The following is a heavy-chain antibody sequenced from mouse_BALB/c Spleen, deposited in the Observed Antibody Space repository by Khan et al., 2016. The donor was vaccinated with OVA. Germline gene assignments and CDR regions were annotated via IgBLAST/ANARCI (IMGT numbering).Heavy chain of an antibody. D-gene: IGHD1-2*01. J-gene: IGHJ3*01. Sequence: QVQLKQSGPGLVAPSQSLSITCTVSGFSLTGYGINWVRQPPGKGLEWLGMIWGDGSTDYNSALKSRLSISKDNSKSQVFLKMNSLQTDDTARYXRARELRLGWFAYCDQGTLVTVSA. CDR3: ARELRLGWFAY. CDR2: IWGDGST. V-gene: IGHV2-6-7*01. CDR1: GFSLTGYG.